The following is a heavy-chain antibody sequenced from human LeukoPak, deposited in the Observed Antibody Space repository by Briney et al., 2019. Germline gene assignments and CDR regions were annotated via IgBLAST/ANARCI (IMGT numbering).Heavy chain of an antibody. CDR1: GFTFSSYS. J-gene: IGHJ3*02. CDR3: AKILGISGGSFDI. CDR2: ISYDGSNK. Sequence: GGSLRLSCAASGFTFSSYSMHWVRQAPGKGLEWVAVISYDGSNKYYADSVKGRFTISRDNSKNTLYLRMNSLRAEDTAVYYCAKILGISGGSFDIWGQGTMVTVSS. D-gene: IGHD3-16*01. V-gene: IGHV3-30*18.